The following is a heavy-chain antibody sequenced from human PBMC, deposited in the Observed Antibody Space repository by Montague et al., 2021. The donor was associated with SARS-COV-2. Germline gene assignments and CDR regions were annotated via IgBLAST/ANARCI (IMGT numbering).Heavy chain of an antibody. CDR3: ARGHYSSSWYGIRYYFDY. V-gene: IGHV4-59*12. D-gene: IGHD6-13*01. CDR1: GDSISNYY. Sequence: SETLSLTCTVSGDSISNYYWSWIRQPPGKGLEWIGYIYYSGSTNYNPSLKSRVTISVDTSKNQFSLKLSSVTAADTAVYYCARGHYSSSWYGIRYYFDYWGQGTLVTVSS. J-gene: IGHJ4*02. CDR2: IYYSGST.